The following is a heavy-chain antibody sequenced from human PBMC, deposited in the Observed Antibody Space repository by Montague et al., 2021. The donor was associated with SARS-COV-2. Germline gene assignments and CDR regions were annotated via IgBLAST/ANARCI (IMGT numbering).Heavy chain of an antibody. CDR2: ISDSGHNT. V-gene: IGHV3-23*01. CDR3: AKEGSPIELWQHPGDSGIDV. J-gene: IGHJ6*02. D-gene: IGHD2-21*01. CDR1: GFIFTNYA. Sequence: SLRLSCAASGFIFTNYAMSWVRQAPGKGLEWVSAISDSGHNTYYADSARGRFTLSRDDSKSTLYLQMDSLRVDDTAVYYCAKEGSPIELWQHPGDSGIDVWGQGTTVTVSS.